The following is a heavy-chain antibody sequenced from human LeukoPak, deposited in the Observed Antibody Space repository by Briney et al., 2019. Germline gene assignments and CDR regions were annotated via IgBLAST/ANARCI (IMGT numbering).Heavy chain of an antibody. Sequence: KPSETLSLTCTVSGGSISSYYWSWIRQPPGKELEWIGYIYYSGSTSYNPSLKSRVTISVDTSKSQFSLRLSSVTAVDTAVYYCARVGSSWRYFDYWGQGTLVTVSS. V-gene: IGHV4-59*01. CDR1: GGSISSYY. CDR2: IYYSGST. D-gene: IGHD6-13*01. CDR3: ARVGSSWRYFDY. J-gene: IGHJ4*02.